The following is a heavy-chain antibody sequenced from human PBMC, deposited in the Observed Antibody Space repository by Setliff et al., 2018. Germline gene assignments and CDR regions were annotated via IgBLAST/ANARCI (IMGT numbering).Heavy chain of an antibody. CDR1: GDTFSGAS. J-gene: IGHJ4*02. V-gene: IGHV4-4*07. CDR3: ARGHPNSSRSSLVY. CDR2: IYTSWST. D-gene: IGHD6-6*01. Sequence: PSETLSLTCTASGDTFSGASIWSWIRQPAGKGLEWLGQIYTSWSTNYNPSLKGRATLSIDASKNQFSLKLTSVTAADTAVYYCARGHPNSSRSSLVYWGQGTLVTVSS.